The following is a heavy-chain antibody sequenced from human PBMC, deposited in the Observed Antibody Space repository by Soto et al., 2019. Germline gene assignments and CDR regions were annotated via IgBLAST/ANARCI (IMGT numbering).Heavy chain of an antibody. CDR1: GYNFTAFW. Sequence: GESLKISCKASGYNFTAFWIHWVRQMPGKGLEWLGKIDPSDSYTNYSPSFEGHVTISTDNSITTAYLQWSSPRASDTALYFCARVHKNWFDSWAQGTMVTVSS. CDR3: ARVHKNWFDS. J-gene: IGHJ5*01. V-gene: IGHV5-10-1*01. CDR2: IDPSDSYT.